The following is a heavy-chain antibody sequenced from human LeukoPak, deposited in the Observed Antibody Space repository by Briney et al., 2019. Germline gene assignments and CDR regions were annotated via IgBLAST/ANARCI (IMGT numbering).Heavy chain of an antibody. CDR1: GGSISSSSYY. V-gene: IGHV4-39*07. Sequence: SETLSLTCTVSGGSISSSSYYWGWIRQPPGKGLEWIGSIYYSGSTYYNPSLKSRVTISVDTSKNQFSLKLISVTAADTAVYYCVETPNYYYDSSGYLRWGQGTLVTVSS. D-gene: IGHD3-22*01. J-gene: IGHJ1*01. CDR2: IYYSGST. CDR3: VETPNYYYDSSGYLR.